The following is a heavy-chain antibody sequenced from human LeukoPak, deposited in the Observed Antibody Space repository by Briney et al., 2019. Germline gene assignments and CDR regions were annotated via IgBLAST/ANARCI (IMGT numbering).Heavy chain of an antibody. D-gene: IGHD3-16*02. CDR2: IDWDDDK. CDR3: AREGGIMITFGGVIEPYYFDY. J-gene: IGHJ4*02. CDR1: GFSLSTSGMR. V-gene: IGHV2-70*04. Sequence: SGPTLVNPTQTLTLTCTFSGFSLSTSGMRVSWIRQPPGKALEWLARIDWDDDKFYSTSLKTRLTISKDTPKNQVVLTMTNMDPVDTATYYCAREGGIMITFGGVIEPYYFDYWGQGTLVTVSS.